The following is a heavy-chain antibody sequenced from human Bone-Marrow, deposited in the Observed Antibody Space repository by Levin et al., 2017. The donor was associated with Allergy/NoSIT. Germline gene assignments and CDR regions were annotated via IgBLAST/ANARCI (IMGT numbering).Heavy chain of an antibody. D-gene: IGHD3-9*01. CDR2: ISTTSSTI. Sequence: GGSLRLSYAASGFTFSSHSMNWVRQAPGKGLEWVSYISTTSSTIYYADSVKGRFTISRDNAKNSLYLQMNSLRDEDTAVYYCARDHITIFSLYFDYWGPGTLVTVSS. V-gene: IGHV3-48*02. CDR3: ARDHITIFSLYFDY. J-gene: IGHJ4*02. CDR1: GFTFSSHS.